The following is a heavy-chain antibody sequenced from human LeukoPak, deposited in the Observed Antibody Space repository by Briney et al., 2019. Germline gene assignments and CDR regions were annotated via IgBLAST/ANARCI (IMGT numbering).Heavy chain of an antibody. D-gene: IGHD6-13*01. CDR1: GGTFSSYA. CDR3: ARGRLAAAGTISHYYYYYMDV. CDR2: IIPIFGTA. Sequence: SVKVSCKASGGTFSSYAISWVRQAPGQGLEWMGGIIPIFGTANYAQKFQGRVTITADKSTSTAYMELSSLRSEDTAVCYCARGRLAAAGTISHYYYYYMDVWGKGTTVTVSS. J-gene: IGHJ6*03. V-gene: IGHV1-69*06.